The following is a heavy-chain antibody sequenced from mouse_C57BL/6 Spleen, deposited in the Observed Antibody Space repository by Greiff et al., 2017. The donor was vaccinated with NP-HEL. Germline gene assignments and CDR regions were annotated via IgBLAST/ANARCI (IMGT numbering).Heavy chain of an antibody. V-gene: IGHV1-18*01. CDR2: INPNNGGT. D-gene: IGHD2-1*01. CDR1: GYTFTDYN. CDR3: GRGYYGNPLAY. Sequence: VQLKESGPELVKPGASVKIPCKASGYTFTDYNMDWVKQSHGKSLEWIGDINPNNGGTIYNQKFKGKATLTVDKSSSTAYMELRSLTSEDTAVYYCGRGYYGNPLAYWGQGTLVTVSA. J-gene: IGHJ3*01.